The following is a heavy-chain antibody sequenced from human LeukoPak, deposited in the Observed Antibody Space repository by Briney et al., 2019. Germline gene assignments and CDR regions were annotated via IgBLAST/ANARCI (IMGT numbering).Heavy chain of an antibody. V-gene: IGHV1-18*01. J-gene: IGHJ4*02. CDR2: ISAYNGNI. CDR3: VRDLGVDTSMIFFDY. D-gene: IGHD3/OR15-3a*01. CDR1: GYTFTDFG. Sequence: PGASVRVSCKTSGYTFTDFGIGWVRQAPGQGLEWMGWISAYNGNINYAQKLQGRVTMTTDTSTSTAYVELRSLRSDDTAVFYCVRDLGVDTSMIFFDYWGQGTLVTVSS.